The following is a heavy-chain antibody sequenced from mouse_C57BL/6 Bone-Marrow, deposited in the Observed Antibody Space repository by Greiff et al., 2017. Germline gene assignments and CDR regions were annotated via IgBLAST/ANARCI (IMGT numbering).Heavy chain of an antibody. J-gene: IGHJ3*01. CDR3: TDYYYGSSAWFAY. Sequence: QVQLQQSGAELVRPGASVTLSCKASGYTFTDYEMHWVKQTPVHGLAWIGALDPETGGTAYNQKFKGKAILTADKSSSTAYMELLSLTCDDSAVYYCTDYYYGSSAWFAYWGQGTLVTVSA. CDR1: GYTFTDYE. V-gene: IGHV1-15*01. D-gene: IGHD1-1*01. CDR2: LDPETGGT.